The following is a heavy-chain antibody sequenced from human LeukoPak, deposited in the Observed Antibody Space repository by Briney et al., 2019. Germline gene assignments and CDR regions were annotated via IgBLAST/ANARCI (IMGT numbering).Heavy chain of an antibody. CDR3: ARDKLGLGELSLYDQ. V-gene: IGHV1-2*02. CDR2: MNGNSDGS. Sequence: ASVKVSCKASGYTLTGYYMHWVRQAPGQGLEWMGWMNGNSDGSKYTKKFQGRVTMTRDKSISTAFMELSRLRSDDTAMYYCARDKLGLGELSLYDQWGQGTLVTL. D-gene: IGHD3-16*02. J-gene: IGHJ5*02. CDR1: GYTLTGYY.